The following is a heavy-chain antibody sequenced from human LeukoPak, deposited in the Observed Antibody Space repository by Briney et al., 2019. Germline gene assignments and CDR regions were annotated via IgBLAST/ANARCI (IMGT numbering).Heavy chain of an antibody. V-gene: IGHV1-2*06. CDR2: INPDSGGT. Sequence: ASVKVSCKASGYTFTGYYIHWLRQAPGQGLEWMGRINPDSGGTHYAQNFQGRVTMTRDTSISTAYMEVSSLRSDDTAVYYCARRAFSNLFDPWGQGTLVTVSS. CDR3: ARRAFSNLFDP. CDR1: GYTFTGYY. J-gene: IGHJ5*02. D-gene: IGHD2/OR15-2a*01.